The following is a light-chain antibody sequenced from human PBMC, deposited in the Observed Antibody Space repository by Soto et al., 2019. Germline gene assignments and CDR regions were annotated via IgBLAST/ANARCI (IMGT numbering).Light chain of an antibody. CDR2: KAS. CDR3: QRYNTYPLT. V-gene: IGKV1-5*03. CDR1: QTIDAW. J-gene: IGKJ4*01. Sequence: IQMTQSPSTLSASVGDRVTITCRASQTIDAWLAWYQQKPGKAPKVLIYKASSLESGVPSRFSCSGSGTEFTLTISSLQPDDSATYYCQRYNTYPLTFGGGTKLEIK.